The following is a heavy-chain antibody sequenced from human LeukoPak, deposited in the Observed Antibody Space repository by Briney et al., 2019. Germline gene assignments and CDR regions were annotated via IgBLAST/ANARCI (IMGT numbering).Heavy chain of an antibody. CDR1: GFTFSSYA. D-gene: IGHD6-13*01. CDR2: ISGSGGST. J-gene: IGHJ4*02. CDR3: ARYGPAADHFDY. V-gene: IGHV3-23*01. Sequence: GGSLRLSCAASGFTFSSYAMSWVRQAPGKGLEWVSAISGSGGSTYYADSAKGRFTISRDNSKDTLYLQMNSLRAEDTAVYYCARYGPAADHFDYWDQGTLVTVSS.